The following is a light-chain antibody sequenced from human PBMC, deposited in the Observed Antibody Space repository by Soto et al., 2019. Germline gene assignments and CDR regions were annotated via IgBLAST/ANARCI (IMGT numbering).Light chain of an antibody. CDR3: QQYNKWPLT. J-gene: IGKJ4*01. CDR2: GTS. CDR1: QSVSSN. V-gene: IGKV3D-15*01. Sequence: EIVMTQSPATLSESPGERATLSCRASQSVSSNLAWYQQKRGQAPRLLIYGTSTRATGSPARFSGSGSGTEFTLSISSLQSADFAVYYCQQYNKWPLTFGGGTKVEIK.